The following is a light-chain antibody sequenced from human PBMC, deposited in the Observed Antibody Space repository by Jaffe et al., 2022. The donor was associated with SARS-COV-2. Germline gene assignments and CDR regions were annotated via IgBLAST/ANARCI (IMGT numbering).Light chain of an antibody. CDR2: YKSDSDK. Sequence: QAVLTQPSSLSASPGASASLTCTLRSGINVDSYKIYWFQQKPGSPPQFLLKYKSDSDKQQGSGVPSRFSGSKAASANAGILLISGLQSEDEADYYCMIWHNSAWVFGGGTKLTVL. CDR3: MIWHNSAWV. V-gene: IGLV5-45*02. J-gene: IGLJ3*02. CDR1: SGINVDSYK.